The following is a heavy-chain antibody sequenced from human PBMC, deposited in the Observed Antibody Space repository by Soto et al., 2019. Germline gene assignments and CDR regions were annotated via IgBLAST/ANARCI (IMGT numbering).Heavy chain of an antibody. Sequence: PSETLSLTCTVSGGSISSGGYYWSWIRQHPGKGLEWVGYIYYSGSTYYNPSLKSRVTISVDTSKNQFSLKLSSVTAADTAVYYCARDSTQLTQIDPWGQGTLVTVSS. V-gene: IGHV4-31*03. CDR2: IYYSGST. CDR3: ARDSTQLTQIDP. D-gene: IGHD2-2*01. CDR1: GGSISSGGYY. J-gene: IGHJ5*02.